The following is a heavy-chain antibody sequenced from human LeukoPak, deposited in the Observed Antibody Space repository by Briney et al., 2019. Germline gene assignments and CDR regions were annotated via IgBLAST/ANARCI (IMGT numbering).Heavy chain of an antibody. CDR1: GFTFSSFS. CDR3: ARVVGGGNFDY. V-gene: IGHV3-64*02. D-gene: IGHD2-2*01. J-gene: IGHJ4*02. CDR2: IIADGDNT. Sequence: GGSLRLSCAASGFTFSSFSMRWVRQAPGEGLEYVSAIIADGDNTYSADSVKDRFTISRDISQNTLYLQMGGLRVEAMAVYYCARVVGGGNFDYWGQGTPVTVSS.